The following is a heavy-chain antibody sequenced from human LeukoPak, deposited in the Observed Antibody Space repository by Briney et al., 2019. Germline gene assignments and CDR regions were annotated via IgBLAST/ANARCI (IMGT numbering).Heavy chain of an antibody. Sequence: SETLSLTCAVYGGSFSGYYWSWIRQPPGKGLEWIGEINHSGSTNYNPSLKSRVTISVDTSKNQFSLKLSSVTAAETAVYYCARALPYSGSYYNYWGQGTLVTVSS. CDR3: ARALPYSGSYYNY. J-gene: IGHJ4*02. CDR1: GGSFSGYY. D-gene: IGHD1-26*01. V-gene: IGHV4-34*01. CDR2: INHSGST.